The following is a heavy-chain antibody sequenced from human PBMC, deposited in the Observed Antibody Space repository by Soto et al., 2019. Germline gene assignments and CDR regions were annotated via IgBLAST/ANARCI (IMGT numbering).Heavy chain of an antibody. D-gene: IGHD3-22*01. CDR2: IIPIFGTA. CDR1: GGTFSSYA. J-gene: IGHJ6*02. V-gene: IGHV1-69*13. CDR3: ARGRIVVRVLPCYGGMDX. Sequence: SVKVSCKASGGTFSSYAISWVRQAPGQGLEWMGGIIPIFGTANYAQKFQGRVKITSDESTSTAYMELSSLRSEDTAVYYCARGRIVVRVLPCYGGMDXWGQGTTVTVS.